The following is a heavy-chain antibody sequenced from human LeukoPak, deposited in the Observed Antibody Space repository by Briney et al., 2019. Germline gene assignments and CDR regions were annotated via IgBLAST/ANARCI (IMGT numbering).Heavy chain of an antibody. V-gene: IGHV3-23*01. CDR2: ISGSGGST. CDR1: GFTFSSYA. J-gene: IGHJ6*02. Sequence: GGSLRLSCAASGFTFSSYAMSWVRQAPGKGLEWVSAISGSGGSTYYADSVKGRFTISRDNSKNTLYLQMNSLRAEDTAVYYCAKPMVRGLIRGMDVWGQGTTVTVSS. D-gene: IGHD3-10*01. CDR3: AKPMVRGLIRGMDV.